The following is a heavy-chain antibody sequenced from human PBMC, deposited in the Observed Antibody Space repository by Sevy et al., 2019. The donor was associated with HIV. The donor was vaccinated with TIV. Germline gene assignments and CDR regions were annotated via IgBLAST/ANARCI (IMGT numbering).Heavy chain of an antibody. CDR3: ARDSTKSYNILTVPRGPFDF. Sequence: SESLSLICTVSSYSIASGFYWGWVRQLPGRGLDWIGTIYHGGNTYYNPSLKSRVTISVDTSNNQFFLSLSSATAADTAIYYCARDSTKSYNILTVPRGPFDFWGQGILVTVSS. J-gene: IGHJ4*02. CDR2: IYHGGNT. V-gene: IGHV4-38-2*02. CDR1: SYSIASGFY. D-gene: IGHD3-9*01.